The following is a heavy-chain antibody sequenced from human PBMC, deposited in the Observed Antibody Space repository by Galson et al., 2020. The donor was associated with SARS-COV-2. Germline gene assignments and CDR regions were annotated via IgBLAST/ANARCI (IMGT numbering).Heavy chain of an antibody. CDR2: IYYSGST. J-gene: IGHJ4*02. V-gene: IGHV4-59*13. D-gene: IGHD3-10*01. CDR1: GGSISSYY. CDR3: ARVRGKLWFGELFSTYFDY. Sequence: SEPLSLTCTVSGGSISSYYWSWIRQPPGKGLEWIGYIYYSGSTNYNPSLKSRVTISVDTSKNQFSLKLSSVTAADTAVYYCARVRGKLWFGELFSTYFDYWGQGTLVTVSS.